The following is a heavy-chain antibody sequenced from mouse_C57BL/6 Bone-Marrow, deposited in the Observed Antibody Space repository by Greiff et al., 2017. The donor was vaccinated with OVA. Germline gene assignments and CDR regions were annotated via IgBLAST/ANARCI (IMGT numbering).Heavy chain of an antibody. V-gene: IGHV3-8*01. Sequence: EVQVVESGPGLAKPSQTLSLTCSVTGYSITSDYWNWIRKFPGHKLEYIGYISYSGSTYSTPSLKSRISITRDTSKNQYDLQLNSVTTEDTATDYCARETWFWYFDVWGTGTTVTVSS. CDR2: ISYSGST. CDR1: GYSITSDY. D-gene: IGHD2-2*01. CDR3: ARETWFWYFDV. J-gene: IGHJ1*03.